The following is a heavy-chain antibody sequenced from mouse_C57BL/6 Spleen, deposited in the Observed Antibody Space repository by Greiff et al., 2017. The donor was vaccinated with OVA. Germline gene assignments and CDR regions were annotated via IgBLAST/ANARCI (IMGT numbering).Heavy chain of an antibody. V-gene: IGHV5-17*01. D-gene: IGHD2-2*01. CDR2: ISSGSSTI. J-gene: IGHJ4*01. Sequence: EVQGVESGGGLVKPGGSLKLSCAASGFTFSDYGMHWVRQSPEKGLEWVAYISSGSSTIYYADTVKGRFTISRDTATPTLFLQMTSLRSEDTAMYYCARRDGYGAMDYWGQGTSVTVSS. CDR1: GFTFSDYG. CDR3: ARRDGYGAMDY.